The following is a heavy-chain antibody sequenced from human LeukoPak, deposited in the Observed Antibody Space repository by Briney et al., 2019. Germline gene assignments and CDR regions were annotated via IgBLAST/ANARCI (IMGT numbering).Heavy chain of an antibody. D-gene: IGHD7-27*01. Sequence: GGSLRLSCAGSGFIFNNYAMHWVRQAPGKGLEWVSAISGSGGSTYYADSVKGRFTISRDNSKNTLYLQMNSLRAEDTAVYYCAKAPRKDGEYYFDYWGQGTLVTVSS. J-gene: IGHJ4*02. CDR3: AKAPRKDGEYYFDY. CDR1: GFIFNNYA. CDR2: ISGSGGST. V-gene: IGHV3-23*01.